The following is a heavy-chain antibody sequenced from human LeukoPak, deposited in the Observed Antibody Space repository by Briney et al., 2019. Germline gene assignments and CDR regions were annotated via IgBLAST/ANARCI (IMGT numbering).Heavy chain of an antibody. D-gene: IGHD1-26*01. V-gene: IGHV3-30*02. Sequence: GGSLRLSCAASGFTFSNYGMHWVRQAPGKGLEWLTFIRYDGTNKYYAESLSGRFTISRDNSKNTLYLRMNSLRAEDTAVYYCAKDRGSRILSFIDIWGQGTMVTVSS. CDR3: AKDRGSRILSFIDI. J-gene: IGHJ3*02. CDR2: IRYDGTNK. CDR1: GFTFSNYG.